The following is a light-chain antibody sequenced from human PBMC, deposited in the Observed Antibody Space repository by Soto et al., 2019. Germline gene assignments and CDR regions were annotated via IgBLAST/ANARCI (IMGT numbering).Light chain of an antibody. V-gene: IGKV1-5*03. J-gene: IGKJ1*01. CDR3: QQYNSYPWT. CDR1: QSFNNW. CDR2: KAS. Sequence: DIQMTQSPSTLSASVGDRVTITCRASQSFNNWLAWYQQKPGKAPKLLIYKASSLESGVPSRFSGSGSGTEFTLTITSLQPDDFATYYCQQYNSYPWTFGQGTKVEIK.